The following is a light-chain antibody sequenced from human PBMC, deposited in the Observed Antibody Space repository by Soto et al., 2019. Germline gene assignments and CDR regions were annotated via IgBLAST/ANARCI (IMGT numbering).Light chain of an antibody. CDR2: DAS. J-gene: IGKJ4*01. Sequence: DIQMTQSPSSLSASVGDRVTITCQASQDISDYLNWYQQKPGNAPKVLIHDASKLEAGVPPRFSGSGSGTNFTFTIISLQPEDFASYHCRQYNSLVSFGGGTKVE. CDR1: QDISDY. CDR3: RQYNSLVS. V-gene: IGKV1-33*01.